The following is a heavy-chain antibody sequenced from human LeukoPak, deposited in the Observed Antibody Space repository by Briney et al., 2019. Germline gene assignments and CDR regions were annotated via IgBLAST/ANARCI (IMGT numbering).Heavy chain of an antibody. V-gene: IGHV1-2*02. CDR1: GYTFXGYY. J-gene: IGHJ5*02. D-gene: IGHD3-10*01. Sequence: SVTVSCXXXGYTFXGYYMHWVRQAPGQGLEWMGWINPNSGGTNYAQKFQGRVTMTRDTSISTAYMELSRLRSDDTAVYYCARGLTYSLWFGELLSFDPWGQGTLVTVSS. CDR2: INPNSGGT. CDR3: ARGLTYSLWFGELLSFDP.